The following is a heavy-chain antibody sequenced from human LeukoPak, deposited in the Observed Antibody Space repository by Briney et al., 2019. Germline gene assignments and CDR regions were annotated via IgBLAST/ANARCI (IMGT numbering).Heavy chain of an antibody. Sequence: PGGSLRLSCAASGFTFSSYAMSWVRQAPGKGLEWVSAISGSGGSTYYADSVKGRFTISRDNSKNTLYLQMNSLRAEDTAVYYCAKDSGYNWNYNPFDAFDILGQGTMVTVSS. J-gene: IGHJ3*02. CDR2: ISGSGGST. V-gene: IGHV3-23*01. CDR3: AKDSGYNWNYNPFDAFDI. CDR1: GFTFSSYA. D-gene: IGHD1-7*01.